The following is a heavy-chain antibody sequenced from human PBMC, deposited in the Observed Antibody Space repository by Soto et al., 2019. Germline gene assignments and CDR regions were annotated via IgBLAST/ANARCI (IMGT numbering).Heavy chain of an antibody. CDR1: GGSFSGYY. J-gene: IGHJ4*02. Sequence: SETLSLTCAVYGGSFSGYYWSWIRQPPGKGLEWIGEINHSGSTNCNPSLKSRVTISVGTSKNQFSLKLSSVTAADTAVYYCARGGYYDYIWGSYRPIDYWGQGTLVTVSS. CDR2: INHSGST. V-gene: IGHV4-34*01. CDR3: ARGGYYDYIWGSYRPIDY. D-gene: IGHD3-16*02.